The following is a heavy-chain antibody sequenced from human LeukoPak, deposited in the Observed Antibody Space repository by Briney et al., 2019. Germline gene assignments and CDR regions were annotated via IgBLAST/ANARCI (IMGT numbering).Heavy chain of an antibody. CDR2: IIPMLGKT. CDR3: ARGLFGGFAAAPFDH. Sequence: SVKVSCRASGGTFDNYAVNWVREAPGLGLEWMGRIIPMLGKTNSAQKFQDRVTFTADKSTGTAYMELTHLRPDDTAVYFCARGLFGGFAAAPFDHWGQGTLVTVSP. J-gene: IGHJ4*02. V-gene: IGHV1-69*04. D-gene: IGHD2-2*01. CDR1: GGTFDNYA.